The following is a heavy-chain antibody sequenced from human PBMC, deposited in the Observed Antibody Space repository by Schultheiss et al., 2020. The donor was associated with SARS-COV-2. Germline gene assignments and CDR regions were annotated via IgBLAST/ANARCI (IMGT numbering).Heavy chain of an antibody. CDR2: IWYDGSNK. D-gene: IGHD5-12*01. Sequence: GGSLRLSCAASGFTFSSYGMHWVRQAPGKGLEWVAVIWYDGSNKYYADSVKGRFTISRDNSKNTLYLQMNSLRAEDTAVYYCARWGYSGYDIPAYYFDYWGQGTLGTVSS. CDR3: ARWGYSGYDIPAYYFDY. CDR1: GFTFSSYG. J-gene: IGHJ4*02. V-gene: IGHV3-33*01.